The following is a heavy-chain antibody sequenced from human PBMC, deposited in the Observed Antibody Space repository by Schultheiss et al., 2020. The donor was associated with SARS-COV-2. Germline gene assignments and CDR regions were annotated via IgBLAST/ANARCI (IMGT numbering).Heavy chain of an antibody. CDR2: ISYDGSNK. J-gene: IGHJ3*02. CDR1: GFTFSSYS. D-gene: IGHD3-10*01. CDR3: AKSGSGSYYSAFDI. V-gene: IGHV3-30*18. Sequence: VGSLRLSCAASGFTFSSYSMNWVRQAPGKGLEWVAVISYDGSNKYYADSVKGRFTISRDNSKNTLYLQMNSLRAEDTAVYYCAKSGSGSYYSAFDIWGQGTMVTLSS.